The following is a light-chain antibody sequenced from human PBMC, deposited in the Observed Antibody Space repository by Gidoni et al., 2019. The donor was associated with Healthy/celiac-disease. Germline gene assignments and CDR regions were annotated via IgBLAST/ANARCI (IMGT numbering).Light chain of an antibody. V-gene: IGKV1-39*01. Sequence: DIQMTQSPSSLSASVGDRVTLTCRASHSSSSYLNWYQQKPGKAPKLLIYAASSLQSGVPSRFSGSGSGTDFTLTISSLQPEDFATYYCQQSYSTPRTFGQGTKVEIK. CDR2: AAS. CDR1: HSSSSY. J-gene: IGKJ1*01. CDR3: QQSYSTPRT.